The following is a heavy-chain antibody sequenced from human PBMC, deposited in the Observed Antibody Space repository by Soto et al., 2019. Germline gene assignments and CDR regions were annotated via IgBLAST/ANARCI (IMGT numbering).Heavy chain of an antibody. CDR3: ARHNLGYCSSTSCYGEWWFDP. CDR1: GGSISSSSYY. Sequence: QLQLQESGPGLVKPSETLSLTCTVSGGSISSSSYYWGWIRQPPGKGLEWIGSIYYSGSTYYNPSLKSRVTISVDTSKNQFSLKLSSVTAADTAVYYCARHNLGYCSSTSCYGEWWFDPWGQGNLVTGSS. CDR2: IYYSGST. D-gene: IGHD2-2*01. V-gene: IGHV4-39*01. J-gene: IGHJ5*02.